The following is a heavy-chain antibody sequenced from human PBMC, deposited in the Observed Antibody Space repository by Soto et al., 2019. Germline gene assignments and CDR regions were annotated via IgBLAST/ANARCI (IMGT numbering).Heavy chain of an antibody. Sequence: GALRLSCDASGFTFSSHGMTWVRQAPGKGLEWVAFISSTSSTKNYADSVKGRFTISRDNTKNSLYLQMSSLRDEDTAVYYCARRITMVRGPYYYYGMDVWGQGTTVTVSS. CDR1: GFTFSSHG. D-gene: IGHD3-10*01. CDR3: ARRITMVRGPYYYYGMDV. V-gene: IGHV3-48*02. J-gene: IGHJ6*02. CDR2: ISSTSSTK.